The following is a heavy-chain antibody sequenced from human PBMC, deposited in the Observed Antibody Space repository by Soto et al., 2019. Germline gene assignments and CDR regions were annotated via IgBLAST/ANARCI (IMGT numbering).Heavy chain of an antibody. Sequence: QVQVVESGGGVVQPGRSLRLSCAASGFTFSSFGMHWVRQAPGKGLEWVSLIWYDGSKKSYGDSVKGRFTISRDNSRNKGFVQMNSLRAADPAVYYCARDASYYSLWSGYYPSRNGMDVWGQGTTVTVSS. V-gene: IGHV3-33*01. J-gene: IGHJ6*02. CDR2: IWYDGSKK. CDR1: GFTFSSFG. D-gene: IGHD3-3*01. CDR3: ARDASYYSLWSGYYPSRNGMDV.